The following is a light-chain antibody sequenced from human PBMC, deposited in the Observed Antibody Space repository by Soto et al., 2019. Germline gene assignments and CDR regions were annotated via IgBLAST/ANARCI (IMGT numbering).Light chain of an antibody. CDR3: QQYGSSPLT. CDR2: GAS. J-gene: IGKJ1*01. Sequence: EIVFAHSPGTLSLSPVERATLSCRASQSVSSSYLAWYQQKPGQAPRLLIYGASSRATGIPDRFSGSGSGTDFTLTISRLEPQDFAVYYCQQYGSSPLTFGQGTKVDIK. V-gene: IGKV3-20*01. CDR1: QSVSSSY.